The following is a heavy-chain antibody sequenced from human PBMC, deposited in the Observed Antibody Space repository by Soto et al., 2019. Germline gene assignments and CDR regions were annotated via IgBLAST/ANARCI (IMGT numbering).Heavy chain of an antibody. J-gene: IGHJ3*02. CDR3: AHTSTGGDAFDI. Sequence: QITLKESGPTLVKPTQTLTLTCTFSGFSLSTSGVGVGWIRQPPGKALEWLALIYWDDDKRYSPSLKSRLTITNDTSKNPVVLTMTNMDPVDTAKYYCAHTSTGGDAFDIWGQGTMVTVSS. V-gene: IGHV2-5*02. CDR1: GFSLSTSGVG. CDR2: IYWDDDK. D-gene: IGHD1-1*01.